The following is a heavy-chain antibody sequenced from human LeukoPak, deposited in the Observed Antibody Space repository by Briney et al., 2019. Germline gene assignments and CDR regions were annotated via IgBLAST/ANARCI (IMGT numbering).Heavy chain of an antibody. Sequence: SGPTLVNPAQTLTLTCTFSGFSLSTSGVGVGWIRQPPGKALAWLALIYWDDDKRYIPSLKSRLTITKDTSNNQVVLTMTNMDPVDTATYYCAHSGYYDSSGYYLALGYFDYWGQGTLVTVSS. CDR2: IYWDDDK. D-gene: IGHD3-22*01. V-gene: IGHV2-5*02. CDR3: AHSGYYDSSGYYLALGYFDY. CDR1: GFSLSTSGVG. J-gene: IGHJ4*02.